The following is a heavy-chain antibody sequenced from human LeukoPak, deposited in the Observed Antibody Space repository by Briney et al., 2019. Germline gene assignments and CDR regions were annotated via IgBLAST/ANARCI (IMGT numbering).Heavy chain of an antibody. CDR3: ARVVGATQNYFDY. V-gene: IGHV3-21*01. D-gene: IGHD1-26*01. J-gene: IGHJ4*02. Sequence: GGSLRLSCAASGFTFSSYSMNWVRQAPGKGLEWVSSISSSSSYIYYADSVKGRFTISRDNAKNSLYLQMNSLRAEDTAMYYCARVVGATQNYFDYWGQGTLVTVSS. CDR1: GFTFSSYS. CDR2: ISSSSSYI.